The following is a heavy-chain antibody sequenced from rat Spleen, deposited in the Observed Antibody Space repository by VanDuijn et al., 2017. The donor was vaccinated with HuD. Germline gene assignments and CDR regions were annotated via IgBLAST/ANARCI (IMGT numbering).Heavy chain of an antibody. CDR3: ARQRWDVMDA. J-gene: IGHJ4*01. Sequence: EVQLVESGGGLVQPGRSLKLSCAASGFTFSDYNMAWVRQAPKKGLEWVATISYDGSRTNYRDSVKGRFTISSDNAKSTLYLQVDSLESEDTATFYCARQRWDVMDAWGQGVSVTVSS. CDR2: ISYDGSRT. CDR1: GFTFSDYN. V-gene: IGHV5-7*01.